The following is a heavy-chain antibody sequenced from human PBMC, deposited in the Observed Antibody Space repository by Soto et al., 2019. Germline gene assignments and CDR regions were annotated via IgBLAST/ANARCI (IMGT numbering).Heavy chain of an antibody. D-gene: IGHD2-2*01. J-gene: IGHJ6*02. V-gene: IGHV1-69*01. CDR1: GGTFSSYA. CDR2: IIPIFGTA. Sequence: QVQLVQSGAEVKKPGSSVKVSCKASGGTFSSYAISWVRQSPGQVLEWMGGIIPIFGTANYAQKFQGRVTITADEATSTAYMELSSLRAEDTAVYYCASRGGDIVVVPAADYYYYYGMDFWGQGTTVTVSS. CDR3: ASRGGDIVVVPAADYYYYYGMDF.